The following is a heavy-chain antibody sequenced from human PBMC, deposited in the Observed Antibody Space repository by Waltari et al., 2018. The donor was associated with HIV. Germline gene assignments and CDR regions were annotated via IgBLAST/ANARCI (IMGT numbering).Heavy chain of an antibody. V-gene: IGHV4-61*02. CDR2: IYTSRST. CDR1: GGSISSGSYY. Sequence: QVQLQESGPGLVKPSQTLSLTCTVSGGSISSGSYYWSWIRQPAGKGLEWIGRIYTSRSTNYNPSLKSRVTISGDTSKNQLSLKLSSVTAADTAVYYCARATGDSPFDYWGQGTLVTVSS. J-gene: IGHJ4*02. CDR3: ARATGDSPFDY. D-gene: IGHD4-17*01.